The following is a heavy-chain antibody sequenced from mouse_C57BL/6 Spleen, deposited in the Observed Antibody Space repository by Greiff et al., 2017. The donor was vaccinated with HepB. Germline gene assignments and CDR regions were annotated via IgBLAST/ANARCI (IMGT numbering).Heavy chain of an antibody. CDR2: IYPGDGDT. CDR1: GYAFSSSW. J-gene: IGHJ2*01. V-gene: IGHV1-82*01. CDR3: ANWDTYYFDY. Sequence: VKLMESGPELVKPGASVKISCKASGYAFSSSWMNWVKQRPGKGLEWIGRIYPGDGDTNYNGKFKGKATLTADKSSSTAYMQLSSLTSGDSAVYFCANWDTYYFDYWGQGTTLTVSS. D-gene: IGHD4-1*02.